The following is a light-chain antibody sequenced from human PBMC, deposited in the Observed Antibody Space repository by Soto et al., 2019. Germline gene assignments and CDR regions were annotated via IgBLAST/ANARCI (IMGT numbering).Light chain of an antibody. CDR2: EVS. CDR3: CSYATPRQ. CDR1: SSDVGGYNY. J-gene: IGLJ2*01. V-gene: IGLV2-14*01. Sequence: QSALTQPASVSGSPGQSITISCTGTSSDVGGYNYVSWYQQNPGKAPKLIIYEVSERPSGVSTRFSGSKSGNMASLTISGLQAEDEAEYYCCSYATPRQFGGGTKVTVL.